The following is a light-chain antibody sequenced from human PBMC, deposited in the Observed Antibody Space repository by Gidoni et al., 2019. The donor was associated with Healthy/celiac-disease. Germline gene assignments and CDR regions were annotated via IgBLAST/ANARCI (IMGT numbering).Light chain of an antibody. CDR3: QQYNSYST. V-gene: IGKV1-5*03. Sequence: DIQMTQSPSTLSASVGDRVTITCRASQSISSWLAWYQQKPGKAPKLLIYKASSLESGVPARFSGSGSGTEFTLTIRSLQPDDFATYYCQQYNSYSTFXXXTKVEIK. J-gene: IGKJ1*01. CDR1: QSISSW. CDR2: KAS.